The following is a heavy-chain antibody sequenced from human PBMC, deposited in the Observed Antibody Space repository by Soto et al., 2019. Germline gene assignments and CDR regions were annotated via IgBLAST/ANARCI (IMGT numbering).Heavy chain of an antibody. Sequence: GESLKISCKASGYSFTSYWIGWVRQMPGKGLEWMGIIYPGDSDTRYSPSFQGQVTISADQSISTVYLQWTSLKASDTAMYYCARRHGGTYFEPYNWFVPWGQGTLVTVSS. CDR3: ARRHGGTYFEPYNWFVP. D-gene: IGHD1-26*01. CDR1: GYSFTSYW. J-gene: IGHJ5*02. V-gene: IGHV5-51*01. CDR2: IYPGDSDT.